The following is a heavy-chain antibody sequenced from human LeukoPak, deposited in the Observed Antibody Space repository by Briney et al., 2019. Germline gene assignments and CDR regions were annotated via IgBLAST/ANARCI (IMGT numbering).Heavy chain of an antibody. CDR3: ARELRAGFDY. J-gene: IGHJ4*02. V-gene: IGHV3-53*01. D-gene: IGHD4-17*01. Sequence: GGSLRLSCAASGFTFSSYEMNWVRQAPGKGLEWVSVIYSGGSTYYADSVKGRFTISRDNSKNTLYLQMNSLRAEDTAVYYCARELRAGFDYWGQGTLVTVSS. CDR2: IYSGGST. CDR1: GFTFSSYE.